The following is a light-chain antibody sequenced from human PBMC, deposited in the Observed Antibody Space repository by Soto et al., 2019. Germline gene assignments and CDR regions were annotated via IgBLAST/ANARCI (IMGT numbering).Light chain of an antibody. V-gene: IGKV1-5*03. CDR3: QQYNTYTWT. CDR2: KAS. CDR1: QSISSW. J-gene: IGKJ1*01. Sequence: DIQMTQSPSTLSASVGDRVTITCRASQSISSWLAWYQQKPGKAPKLLIYKASSLESGVPSRFSGSGSGTEFTLTISSLQPDEFGTYYCQQYNTYTWTFGQGTKVEIK.